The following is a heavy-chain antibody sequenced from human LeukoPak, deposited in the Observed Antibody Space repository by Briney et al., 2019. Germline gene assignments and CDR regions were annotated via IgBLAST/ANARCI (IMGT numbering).Heavy chain of an antibody. J-gene: IGHJ3*02. CDR2: IYYSGST. V-gene: IGHV4-30-4*01. CDR1: GGSISSGDYY. D-gene: IGHD3-22*01. Sequence: PSETLSLTCTVSGGSISSGDYYWSWIRQPPGKGLEWIGYIYYSGSTYYNPSLKSRVTISVDTSKNQFSLKLSSVTAADTAVYYCARAEVVISLDAFDIWGQGTMVTVSS. CDR3: ARAEVVISLDAFDI.